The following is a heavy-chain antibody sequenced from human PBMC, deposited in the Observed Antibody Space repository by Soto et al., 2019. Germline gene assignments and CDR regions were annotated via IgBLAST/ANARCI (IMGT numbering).Heavy chain of an antibody. Sequence: GGSLRLSCAASGFTFSGSAMHRVRQASGKGLEWVGRIRSKANSYATAYAASVKGRFTISRDDSKNTAYLQMNSLKTEDTAVYYCKAVVVPAADYGMDVWGQGTTVTVSS. V-gene: IGHV3-73*01. D-gene: IGHD2-2*01. CDR3: KAVVVPAADYGMDV. CDR1: GFTFSGSA. CDR2: IRSKANSYAT. J-gene: IGHJ6*02.